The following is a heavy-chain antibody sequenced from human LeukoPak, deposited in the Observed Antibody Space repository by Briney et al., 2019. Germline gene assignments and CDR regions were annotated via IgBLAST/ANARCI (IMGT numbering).Heavy chain of an antibody. CDR1: GNSFTNYW. CDR2: IYPGDSDT. D-gene: IGHD1-26*01. Sequence: GESLKISCKGSGNSFTNYWIGWVRQMPGKGLEWMGIIYPGDSDTRYSPSFQGQVIISADKSISTAYLQWSSLRASDTAMYYCARHVPYIGSYYSDYWGQGTLVTVSS. CDR3: ARHVPYIGSYYSDY. V-gene: IGHV5-51*01. J-gene: IGHJ4*02.